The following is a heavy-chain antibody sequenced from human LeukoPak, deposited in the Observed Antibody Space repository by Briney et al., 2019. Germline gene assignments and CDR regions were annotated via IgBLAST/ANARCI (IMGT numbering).Heavy chain of an antibody. CDR2: IVVSSGNT. CDR3: AAGNYYDSSGYYPYAFDI. D-gene: IGHD3-22*01. Sequence: SVKVSCKASGFIFSRPAVQWVRQARGQRLEWIGWIVVSSGNTNYAQKFQERVTMTRDMSTGTAYMELSSLRSEDTAVYYCAAGNYYDSSGYYPYAFDIWGQGTMVTVSS. V-gene: IGHV1-58*01. CDR1: GFIFSRPA. J-gene: IGHJ3*02.